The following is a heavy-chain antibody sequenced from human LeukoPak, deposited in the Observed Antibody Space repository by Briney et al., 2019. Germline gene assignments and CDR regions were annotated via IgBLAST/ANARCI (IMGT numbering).Heavy chain of an antibody. CDR2: IRSSSSTI. D-gene: IGHD3-9*01. CDR1: GFTFSSYS. V-gene: IGHV3-48*01. J-gene: IGHJ4*02. Sequence: QPGGSLRLSCAASGFTFSSYSMNWVRQAPGKGLEWVSYIRSSSSTIYYADSVKGRFTISRDNAMNSLYLQMNSLRAEDTAVYYCARATTYDILTGFSDYWGQGTLVTVSS. CDR3: ARATTYDILTGFSDY.